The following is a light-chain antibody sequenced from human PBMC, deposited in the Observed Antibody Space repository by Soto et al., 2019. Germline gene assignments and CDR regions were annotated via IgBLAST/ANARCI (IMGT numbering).Light chain of an antibody. CDR3: QQYDSSPWT. CDR1: QSVSSTY. J-gene: IGKJ1*01. CDR2: GVS. V-gene: IGKV3-20*01. Sequence: EIVMTQSPATLSVSPGERATLSCRASQSVSSTYLACYQQKPGQAPRLLIYGVSSRATGIPDRFSGSGSGTDFTLTISRLEPEDFAVYYCQQYDSSPWTFGQGTTGDIK.